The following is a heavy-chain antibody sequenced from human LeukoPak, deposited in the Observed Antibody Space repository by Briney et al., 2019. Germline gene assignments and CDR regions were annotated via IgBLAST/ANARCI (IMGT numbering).Heavy chain of an antibody. J-gene: IGHJ4*02. D-gene: IGHD3-10*01. CDR2: IYSSGST. CDR3: ARFTMVRDFDY. Sequence: SETLSLTCTVSGDSISSGSYYWSWIRQPAGKGLEWIGRIYSSGSTNYNPSLKSRVTISVDTSKNQFSLKLTSVTAADTAVYYCARFTMVRDFDYWGQGTLVTVSS. CDR1: GDSISSGSYY. V-gene: IGHV4-61*02.